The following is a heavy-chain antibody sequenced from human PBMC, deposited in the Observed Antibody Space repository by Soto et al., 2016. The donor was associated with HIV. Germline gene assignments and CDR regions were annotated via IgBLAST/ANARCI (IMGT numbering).Heavy chain of an antibody. Sequence: EVQLVESGGGLVKPGGSLRLSCAASGFTFSSYSMNWVRQAPGKGLEWVSSISSSSSYIYYADSVKGRFTISRDNAKNSLYLQMNSPRAEDTAVYYCARYAVSSGYHDYWGQGTLVTVSS. CDR3: ARYAVSSGYHDY. V-gene: IGHV3-21*01. CDR2: ISSSSSYI. D-gene: IGHD3-22*01. J-gene: IGHJ4*02. CDR1: GFTFSSYS.